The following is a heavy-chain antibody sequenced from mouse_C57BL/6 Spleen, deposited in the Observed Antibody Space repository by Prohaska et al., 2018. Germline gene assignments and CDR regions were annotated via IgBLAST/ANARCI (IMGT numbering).Heavy chain of an antibody. V-gene: IGHV1-22*01. CDR2: INPNNGGT. J-gene: IGHJ4*01. CDR3: ARRDYYGSSYNYAMDY. D-gene: IGHD1-1*01. Sequence: HGKSLEWIGYINPNNGGTSYNQKFKGKATLTVNKSSSTAYMELRSLTSEDSAVYYCARRDYYGSSYNYAMDYWGQGTSVTVSS.